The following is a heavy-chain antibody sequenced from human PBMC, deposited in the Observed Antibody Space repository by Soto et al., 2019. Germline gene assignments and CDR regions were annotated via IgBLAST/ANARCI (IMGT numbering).Heavy chain of an antibody. D-gene: IGHD6-13*01. Sequence: QVQLVQSGAEAKKPGSSVKVSCKTSGGTFSSYAISWVRQAPGQGLEWMGGIVPLFRTTNNAQKFQGRVTITADTSTYTVYMELNGLRSGDTAVYYCARGGYSSTWSNLLDRSGLDVWGQGTTVTVSS. J-gene: IGHJ6*02. CDR1: GGTFSSYA. CDR3: ARGGYSSTWSNLLDRSGLDV. V-gene: IGHV1-69*06. CDR2: IVPLFRTT.